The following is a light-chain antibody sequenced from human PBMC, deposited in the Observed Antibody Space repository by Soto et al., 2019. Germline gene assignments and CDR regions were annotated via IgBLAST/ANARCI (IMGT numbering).Light chain of an antibody. CDR3: QQVDSYPIT. Sequence: IQLTQSPSSRSASVVDRVTITFRASQGITNYLAWYQQKPGKAPKLLIYAASTLQSGVPSRFSGSGSGTDFTLSISSLQPEDFATYFCQQVDSYPITFGQGTRLEIK. J-gene: IGKJ5*01. V-gene: IGKV1-9*01. CDR2: AAS. CDR1: QGITNY.